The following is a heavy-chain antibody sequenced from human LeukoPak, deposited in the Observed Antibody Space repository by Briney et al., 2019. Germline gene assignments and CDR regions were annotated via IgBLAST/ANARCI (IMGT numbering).Heavy chain of an antibody. D-gene: IGHD6-13*01. V-gene: IGHV4-59*01. CDR2: ISYTGST. J-gene: IGHJ3*02. Sequence: SETLSLTCTVSGGSISVYYWSCIRQPPGKGLEWIGYISYTGSTNYNPSLKSRVTISVDTSKNQFSLKLTSVTAADTAVYYCARVGSSWYDAFDIWGQGTMVTVSS. CDR1: GGSISVYY. CDR3: ARVGSSWYDAFDI.